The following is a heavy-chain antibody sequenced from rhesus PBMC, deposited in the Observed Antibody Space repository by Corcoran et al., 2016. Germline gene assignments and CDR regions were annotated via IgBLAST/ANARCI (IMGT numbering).Heavy chain of an antibody. CDR2: IGG. J-gene: IGHJ6*01. CDR1: GDSIISGYA. CDR3: ASGLNYGAPNFGLDS. D-gene: IGHD1-26*01. V-gene: IGHV4-127*01. Sequence: QVQLKESGPGLAKPSETLSLTCTVSGDSIISGYAWSWIRQPPGKGLEWIGYIGGYYNPSLKSRVTISKDTSKNQFSLNLTSVTAADTAVYYCASGLNYGAPNFGLDSWGQGVVVTVSS.